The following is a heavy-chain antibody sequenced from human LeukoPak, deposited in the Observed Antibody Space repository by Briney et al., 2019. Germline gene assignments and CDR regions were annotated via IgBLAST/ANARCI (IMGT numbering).Heavy chain of an antibody. Sequence: ASVKVSCKASGYTFTGYYMHWVRQAPGQGLEWMGWINPNSGGTNYAQKFQGRVIMTRDTSISTAYMELSRLRSDDTAVYYCARGPQLLWFGELLDYWGQGTLVTVSS. J-gene: IGHJ4*02. CDR2: INPNSGGT. CDR3: ARGPQLLWFGELLDY. D-gene: IGHD3-10*01. CDR1: GYTFTGYY. V-gene: IGHV1-2*02.